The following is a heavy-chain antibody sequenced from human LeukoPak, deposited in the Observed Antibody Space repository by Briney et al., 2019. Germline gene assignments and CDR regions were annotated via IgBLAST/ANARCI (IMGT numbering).Heavy chain of an antibody. CDR2: LYHSGST. Sequence: SETLSLTCTVSGYSISSGYYWGWIRQPPGKGLEWIGSLYHSGSTYYNPSLKSRVTISVDTSKNQFSLKLSSVTAADTAVYYCARDSYGDGDLFDIWGQGTMVTVSS. V-gene: IGHV4-38-2*02. J-gene: IGHJ3*02. CDR3: ARDSYGDGDLFDI. CDR1: GYSISSGYY. D-gene: IGHD4-17*01.